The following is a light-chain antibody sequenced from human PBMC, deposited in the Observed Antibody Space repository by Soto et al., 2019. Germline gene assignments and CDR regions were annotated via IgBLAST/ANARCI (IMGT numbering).Light chain of an antibody. V-gene: IGLV1-51*01. CDR2: DND. CDR3: GTWDSSLSAPV. Sequence: QSALTQPPSVSAAPGQKVTISCSGSSSNIGSNNVCWYQQFPGTAPKLLIYDNDKRPSGVPDRFSGSKSGTSANLGITGLQTGDEADYHCGTWDSSLSAPVFGGGTKLTVL. CDR1: SSNIGSNN. J-gene: IGLJ2*01.